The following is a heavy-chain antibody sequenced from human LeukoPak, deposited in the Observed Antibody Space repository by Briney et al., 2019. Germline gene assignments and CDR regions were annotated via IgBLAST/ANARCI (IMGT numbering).Heavy chain of an antibody. V-gene: IGHV3-23*01. CDR1: GFTFSSYA. CDR2: ISGSGGST. CDR3: AKAPAYCGGDCYSGSYYFDY. J-gene: IGHJ4*02. Sequence: GGSLRLSCAASGFTFSSYAMSWVRQAPGKGLEWVSAISGSGGSTYYADSVKGRFTISRDNSKNTLYLQMNSLRAEDTAVYYCAKAPAYCGGDCYSGSYYFDYWGQGTLVTVSS. D-gene: IGHD2-21*02.